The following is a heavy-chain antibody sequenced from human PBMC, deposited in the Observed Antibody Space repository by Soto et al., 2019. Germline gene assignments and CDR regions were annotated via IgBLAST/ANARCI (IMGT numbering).Heavy chain of an antibody. V-gene: IGHV4-59*01. J-gene: IGHJ5*02. CDR3: ARGHILTGYYTPHNWFDP. Sequence: SSETLSLTCTVSGGSISSYYLSWIRQPPGKGLWCIGYIYYSGSTNYNPSLKSRVTISVDTSKNQFSLKLSSVTAAETAVYSSARGHILTGYYTPHNWFDPWGQGTLVTVYS. CDR2: IYYSGST. CDR1: GGSISSYY. D-gene: IGHD3-9*01.